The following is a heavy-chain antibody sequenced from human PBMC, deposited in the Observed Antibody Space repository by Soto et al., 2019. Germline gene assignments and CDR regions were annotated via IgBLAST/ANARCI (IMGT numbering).Heavy chain of an antibody. CDR1: GGSISSGDYY. V-gene: IGHV4-30-4*01. J-gene: IGHJ5*02. CDR3: ARVDSSSSRWWFDP. D-gene: IGHD6-6*01. Sequence: SETLSLTCTVSGGSISSGDYYWSWIRQPPGKGLEWIGYIYYSGSTYYNPSLKSRVTISVDTSKNQFSLKLSSVTAADTAVYYCARVDSSSSRWWFDPWGQGTLVTVSS. CDR2: IYYSGST.